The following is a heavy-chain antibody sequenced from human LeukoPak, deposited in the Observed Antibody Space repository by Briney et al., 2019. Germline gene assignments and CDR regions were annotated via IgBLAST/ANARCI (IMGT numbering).Heavy chain of an antibody. D-gene: IGHD1-26*01. CDR2: INWNGGST. Sequence: GGSLRLSCAASGFTFVDYGMSWVRQAPGKGLEWVFGINWNGGSTGYADSVKGRFTISRDNAKNSLYLQMNSLRAEDTALYYCARTRVVGATSRYYFDHWGQGTLVTVSS. V-gene: IGHV3-20*04. CDR1: GFTFVDYG. CDR3: ARTRVVGATSRYYFDH. J-gene: IGHJ4*02.